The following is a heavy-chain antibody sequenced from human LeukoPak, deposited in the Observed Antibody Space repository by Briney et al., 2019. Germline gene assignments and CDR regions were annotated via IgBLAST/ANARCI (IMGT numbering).Heavy chain of an antibody. CDR1: GFSVSNKY. Sequence: PGGSLRLSCAASGFSVSNKYINWVRQAPGKGPEWVSIIYSGGSTYYSDSVKGRFSISRDNSNNTLYLQMNSLIAEDTAVYYCARDLLNYDILTGYPTHYGMDVWGQGTTVTVSS. CDR2: IYSGGST. V-gene: IGHV3-53*01. CDR3: ARDLLNYDILTGYPTHYGMDV. D-gene: IGHD3-9*01. J-gene: IGHJ6*02.